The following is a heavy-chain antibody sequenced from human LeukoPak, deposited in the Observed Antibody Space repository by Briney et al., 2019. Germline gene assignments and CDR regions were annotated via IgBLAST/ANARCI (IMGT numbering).Heavy chain of an antibody. J-gene: IGHJ3*02. CDR2: IYYSGST. Sequence: SGTLSLTCAVSGGSISSGGYSWSWIRQPPEKGLEWIGYIYYSGSTYYNPSLKSRVTISVDTSKNQFSLKLSSVTAADTAVYYCARESYGSGGTRDAFDIWGQGTMVTVSS. D-gene: IGHD3-10*01. V-gene: IGHV4-30-4*07. CDR3: ARESYGSGGTRDAFDI. CDR1: GGSISSGGYS.